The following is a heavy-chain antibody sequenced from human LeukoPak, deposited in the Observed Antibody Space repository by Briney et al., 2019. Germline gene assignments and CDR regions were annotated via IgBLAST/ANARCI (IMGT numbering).Heavy chain of an antibody. CDR1: GFTFSDYY. CDR2: ISSSGSTI. J-gene: IGHJ4*02. CDR3: ARDKTGDYDILTGYADY. V-gene: IGHV3-11*01. Sequence: PGGSLRLSCAASGFTFSDYYMSWIRQAAGKGLEWVSYISSSGSTIYYADSVKGRFTISRDNAKNSLYLQMNSLRAEDTAVYYCARDKTGDYDILTGYADYWGQGTLVTVSS. D-gene: IGHD3-9*01.